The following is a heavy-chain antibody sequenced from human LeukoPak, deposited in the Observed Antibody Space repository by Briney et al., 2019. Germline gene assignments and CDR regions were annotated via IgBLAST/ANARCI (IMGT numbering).Heavy chain of an antibody. CDR3: AREGVMTNIADYFDY. D-gene: IGHD2-21*02. J-gene: IGHJ4*02. CDR2: ISGGGGT. CDR1: GFTFNSYA. V-gene: IGHV3-23*01. Sequence: PGGSLRLSCAASGFTFNSYAMTWVRQAPGKGLQWVSTISGGGGTYYEDSVKGRFTVSRDNSKNTLYLQMDSLRVEDTAVYYCAREGVMTNIADYFDYWGQGTLVTVSS.